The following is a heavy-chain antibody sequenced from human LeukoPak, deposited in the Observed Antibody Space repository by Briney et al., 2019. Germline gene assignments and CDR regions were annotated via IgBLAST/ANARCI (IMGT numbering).Heavy chain of an antibody. CDR2: IRSDGSAN. CDR3: VGGSDTSGYYFY. CDR1: GFTFSTFG. V-gene: IGHV3-33*03. J-gene: IGHJ4*02. Sequence: GRSLRLSCAVSGFTFSTFGVNWVRQAPGKGLEGVAVIRSDGSANRYADSVKGRFTISRDNSKSTLYLQMNSLRAEDTAVYYCVGGSDTSGYYFYWGQGTLVTVSS. D-gene: IGHD3-22*01.